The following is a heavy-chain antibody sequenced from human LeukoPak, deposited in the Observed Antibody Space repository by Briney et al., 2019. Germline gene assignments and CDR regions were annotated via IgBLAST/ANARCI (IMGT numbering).Heavy chain of an antibody. V-gene: IGHV4-34*01. CDR3: ATGTRVHYYGSGSYRNYFDY. J-gene: IGHJ4*02. CDR1: TGSITGYY. D-gene: IGHD3-10*01. Sequence: SETLSLTCSVSTGSITGYYWSWIRQPPGKGLEWIGEINHSGSTNYNPSLKSRVTISVDTSKNQFSLKLSSVTAADTAVYYCATGTRVHYYGSGSYRNYFDYWGQGTLVTVSS. CDR2: INHSGST.